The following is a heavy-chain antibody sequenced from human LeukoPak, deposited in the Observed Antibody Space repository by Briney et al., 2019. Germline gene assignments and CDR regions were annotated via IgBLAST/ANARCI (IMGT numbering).Heavy chain of an antibody. V-gene: IGHV3-30-3*01. J-gene: IGHJ4*02. CDR3: AKERSGYVGIY. CDR2: ISYDETKK. Sequence: GGSLRLSCAASGFSFSSYAMHWVRQAPGKGLEWVAVISYDETKKYYADSVKGRFTISRGNSKNTLYLQMNSLRAEDTAVYYCAKERSGYVGIYWGQGTLVTVSS. D-gene: IGHD5-12*01. CDR1: GFSFSSYA.